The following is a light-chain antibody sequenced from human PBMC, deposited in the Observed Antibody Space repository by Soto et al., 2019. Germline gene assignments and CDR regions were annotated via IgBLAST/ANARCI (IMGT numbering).Light chain of an antibody. CDR1: SSNIGSNT. Sequence: QSVLTQPPSVSGTPGQRVTISCSGSSSNIGSNTVNWYQQLPGTAPKLLIYGNNQRPSGVPDRFSGSKPGTSASLAISGLQSEDEADYHCAAWDDSLNGYVFGTGTQLTVL. CDR2: GNN. V-gene: IGLV1-44*01. CDR3: AAWDDSLNGYV. J-gene: IGLJ1*01.